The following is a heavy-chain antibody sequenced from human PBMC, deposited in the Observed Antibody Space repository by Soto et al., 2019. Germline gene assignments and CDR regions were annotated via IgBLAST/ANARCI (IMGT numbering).Heavy chain of an antibody. J-gene: IGHJ3*02. D-gene: IGHD1-26*01. CDR3: ARDEGGTYYAQEAFDI. CDR2: ISSSSSYI. CDR1: GFTFSSYS. Sequence: GGSLRLSCAASGFTFSSYSMNWVRQAPGKGLEWVSSISSSSSYIYYADSVKGRFTIPRDNAKNSLYLQMNSLRAEDTAVYYCARDEGGTYYAQEAFDIWGQGTMVTVSS. V-gene: IGHV3-21*01.